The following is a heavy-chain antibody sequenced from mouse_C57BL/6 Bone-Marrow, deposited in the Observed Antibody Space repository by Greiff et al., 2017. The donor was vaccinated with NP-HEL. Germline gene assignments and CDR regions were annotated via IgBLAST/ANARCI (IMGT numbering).Heavy chain of an antibody. CDR1: GYTFTSYW. J-gene: IGHJ3*01. Sequence: VQLQQSGAELAKPGASVKLSCKASGYTFTSYWMHWVKQRPGQGLEWIGYINPSSGYTKYNQKFKDKATLTADKCSSTAYMQRRSLTYEDAAVYYSARWDYGSSSWGQGTLVTVSA. D-gene: IGHD1-1*01. CDR3: ARWDYGSSS. CDR2: INPSSGYT. V-gene: IGHV1-7*01.